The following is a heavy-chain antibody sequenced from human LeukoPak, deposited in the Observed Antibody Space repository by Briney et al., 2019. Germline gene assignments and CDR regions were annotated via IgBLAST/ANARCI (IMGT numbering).Heavy chain of an antibody. CDR2: ISSSGSTI. D-gene: IGHD6-19*01. V-gene: IGHV3-48*03. J-gene: IGHJ4*02. Sequence: PGGSLRLSCAASGFTFSSYEMNWVRQAPGKGLEWVSYISSSGSTIYYADSVKGRFTISGDNAKNSLYLQMNSLRAEDTAVYYCARIPYSSGGYYFDYWGQGTLVTVSS. CDR3: ARIPYSSGGYYFDY. CDR1: GFTFSSYE.